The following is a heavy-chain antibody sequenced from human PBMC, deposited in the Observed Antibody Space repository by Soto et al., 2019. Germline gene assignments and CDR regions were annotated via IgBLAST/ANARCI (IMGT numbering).Heavy chain of an antibody. Sequence: PGGSLRLSCAASGFTFSSYAMSWVRQAPGKGLEWVSAISGSGGSTYYADSVKGRFTISRDNSKSTLYLQMNSLRAEDTAVYYCAKDVATIFGVVPEYFDYWGQGTLVTVSA. J-gene: IGHJ4*02. D-gene: IGHD3-3*01. CDR3: AKDVATIFGVVPEYFDY. CDR1: GFTFSSYA. CDR2: ISGSGGST. V-gene: IGHV3-23*01.